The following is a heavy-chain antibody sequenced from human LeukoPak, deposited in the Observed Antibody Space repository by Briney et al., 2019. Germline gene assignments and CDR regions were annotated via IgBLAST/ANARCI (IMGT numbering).Heavy chain of an antibody. Sequence: GESLKISCKGSGYSFTSYWIGWVRQMPGKGLEWMGIIYPGDSDTRYSPSFQGQVTISADESISTAYLQWSSLKASDTAMYYCARQASLFYYGSGSSPWYFDYWGQGTLVTVSS. D-gene: IGHD3-10*01. V-gene: IGHV5-51*01. CDR3: ARQASLFYYGSGSSPWYFDY. CDR1: GYSFTSYW. J-gene: IGHJ4*02. CDR2: IYPGDSDT.